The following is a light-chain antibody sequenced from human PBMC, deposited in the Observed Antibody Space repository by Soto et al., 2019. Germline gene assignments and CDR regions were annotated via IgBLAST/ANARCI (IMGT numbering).Light chain of an antibody. CDR3: LEDDTYPRT. Sequence: AIQMTQSPSSLSASVGDTVTITCRASQAIRNDLDWYQQKQGKVPKLLIYAASSLQSGVPSRFSGSGAGTDFTLIISSLQPEDFATYFCLEDDTYPRTFGEGTKVE. CDR1: QAIRND. V-gene: IGKV1-6*01. CDR2: AAS. J-gene: IGKJ1*01.